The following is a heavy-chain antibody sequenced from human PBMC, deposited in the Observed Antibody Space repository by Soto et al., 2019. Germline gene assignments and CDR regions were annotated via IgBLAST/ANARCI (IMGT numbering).Heavy chain of an antibody. J-gene: IGHJ5*01. Sequence: QVQLVQSGAEVKTPGASVKVSCKASGYTFASYDINWVRQAPGQGLEWMGWMNPNSNNPGYAQKFQGRLTMTRDIAWSIGHMELGSLRNEDTAVYYCARSDGYHFNGLDSGGQGTLVTVSA. V-gene: IGHV1-8*01. CDR1: GYTFASYD. CDR2: MNPNSNNP. CDR3: ARSDGYHFNGLDS. D-gene: IGHD2-21*01.